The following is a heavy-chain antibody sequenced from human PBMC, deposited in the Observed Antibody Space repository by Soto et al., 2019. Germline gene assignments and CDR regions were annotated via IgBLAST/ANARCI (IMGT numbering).Heavy chain of an antibody. D-gene: IGHD3-10*01. CDR3: AKDRSTYYLVPPFDP. V-gene: IGHV3-23*01. CDR1: EFTLSSYA. CDR2: ISGSGGST. Sequence: AGGPMRLSCPASEFTLSSYARSWFSKAPGKGLEWVSAISGSGGSTYYADSVKGRFTISRDNSKNTLYLQMNSLRAEDTAVYYCAKDRSTYYLVPPFDPWGQGTLVTVSS. J-gene: IGHJ5*02.